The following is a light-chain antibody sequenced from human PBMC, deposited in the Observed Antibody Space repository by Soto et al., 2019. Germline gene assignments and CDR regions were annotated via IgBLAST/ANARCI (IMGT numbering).Light chain of an antibody. CDR3: QHYASFSGT. CDR1: ESVSSW. Sequence: DIQLPQSPSTLSAPIGDRVTITCRARESVSSWVAWYHLKPGKAPKLLIYKASTLETGVPSRFSGSGSRTEFTLTISSLQPDDFATYYCQHYASFSGTFGQGTKVDIK. V-gene: IGKV1-5*03. J-gene: IGKJ1*01. CDR2: KAS.